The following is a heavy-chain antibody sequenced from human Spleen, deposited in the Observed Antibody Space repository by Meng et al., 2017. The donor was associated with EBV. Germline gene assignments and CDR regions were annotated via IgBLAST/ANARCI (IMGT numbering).Heavy chain of an antibody. CDR1: GGTFSSDA. V-gene: IGHV1-69*01. J-gene: IGHJ4*02. CDR3: SSESGRGFTPDY. D-gene: IGHD3-10*01. CDR2: LIPMVGAP. Sequence: QGQLVQLGDEVKKPGSAVKVSCRTSGGTFSSDAVSWVRQAPGQGLEWMGGLIPMVGAPHYAQKFQGRVTIIADESTSTHYMELSSLRSEDTALYFCSSESGRGFTPDYWGQGTLVTVSS.